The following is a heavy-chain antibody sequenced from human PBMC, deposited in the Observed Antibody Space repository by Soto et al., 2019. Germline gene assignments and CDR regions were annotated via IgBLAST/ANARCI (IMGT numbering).Heavy chain of an antibody. CDR1: GGSISSGDYY. CDR3: ARVVEGASTAGGVWNWFDP. J-gene: IGHJ5*02. CDR2: IYYSGST. V-gene: IGHV4-30-4*01. D-gene: IGHD2-15*01. Sequence: PSETLSLTCTVSGGSISSGDYYWSWIRQPPGKGLEWIGYIYYSGSTYYNPSLKSRVTISVDTSKNQFSLKLSSVTAADTAVYYCARVVEGASTAGGVWNWFDPWGQGTLVTVSS.